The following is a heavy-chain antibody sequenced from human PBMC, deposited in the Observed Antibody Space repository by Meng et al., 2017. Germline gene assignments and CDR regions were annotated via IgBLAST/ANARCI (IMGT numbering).Heavy chain of an antibody. CDR3: AREDYYDSSGYYGY. CDR2: INPNSGGT. Sequence: ASVKVSCKASGGTFSSYAISWVRQAPGQGLEWMGRINPNSGGTNYAQKFQGRVTMTRDTSISTAYMELSRLRSDDTAVYYCAREDYYDSSGYYGYWGQGTLVTVSS. CDR1: GGTFSSYA. V-gene: IGHV1-2*06. J-gene: IGHJ4*02. D-gene: IGHD3-22*01.